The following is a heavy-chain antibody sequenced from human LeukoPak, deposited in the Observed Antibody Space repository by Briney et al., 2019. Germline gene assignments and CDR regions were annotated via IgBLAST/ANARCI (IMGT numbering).Heavy chain of an antibody. Sequence: PSRTLLLISSVSGGSIISNNFFWSCIRQPARKLLEWIGRIYGSGSTNYSPSLRGRVTISMDTSKNQFSLNLNSVTAADTAVYFCARGWGSTSSNYFDPWGQGTLVTVSS. V-gene: IGHV4-61*02. CDR2: IYGSGST. D-gene: IGHD2-2*01. CDR1: GGSIISNNFF. J-gene: IGHJ5*02. CDR3: ARGWGSTSSNYFDP.